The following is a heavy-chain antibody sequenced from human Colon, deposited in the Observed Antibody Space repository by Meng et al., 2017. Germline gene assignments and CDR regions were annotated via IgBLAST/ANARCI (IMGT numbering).Heavy chain of an antibody. D-gene: IGHD3-22*01. V-gene: IGHV1-18*01. CDR1: GYSFTSYA. J-gene: IGHJ4*02. CDR2: ISVYNGNT. CDR3: ARNYYDSSGYYYGY. Sequence: QVQLVQSGAEVKKPGASVTVSCKTSGYSFTSYAITWVRQAPGQGLEWMGWISVYNGNTNYAQKFQGRVTMTTDTSTSTAYMELRSLRSDDTAVYYCARNYYDSSGYYYGYWGQGTLVTVSS.